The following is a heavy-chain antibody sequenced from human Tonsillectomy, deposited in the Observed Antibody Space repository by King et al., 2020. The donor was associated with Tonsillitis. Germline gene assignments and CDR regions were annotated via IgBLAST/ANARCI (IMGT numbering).Heavy chain of an antibody. CDR3: TTDPGITVFGVVRDY. V-gene: IGHV3-15*04. CDR1: GFIFNNAR. Sequence: VQLVESGGGFIKPGGSLRLSCAASGFIFNNARMSWVRQAPGRGLEWGGRIETNTDGVTTAYSAPVKGRFTIPRDDSKNTLYLLMNSHKIEDTAVYYCTTDPGITVFGVVRDYWGQGTLVTASS. D-gene: IGHD3-3*01. CDR2: IETNTDGVTT. J-gene: IGHJ4*02.